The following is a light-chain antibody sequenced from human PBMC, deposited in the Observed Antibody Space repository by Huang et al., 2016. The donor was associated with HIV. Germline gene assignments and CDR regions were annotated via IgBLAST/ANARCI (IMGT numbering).Light chain of an antibody. V-gene: IGKV1-NL1*01. CDR2: AAY. Sequence: DIQLTQSPASVAVSVGDTITDTCRATQAISNSLAWYQQKPGIAPKLLVSAAYSLETGVPSRFRGSGSGTTYSFTITSLQPDDFAIYYCQQYYASPRTFGQGTVVEVK. CDR3: QQYYASPRT. J-gene: IGKJ1*01. CDR1: QAISNS.